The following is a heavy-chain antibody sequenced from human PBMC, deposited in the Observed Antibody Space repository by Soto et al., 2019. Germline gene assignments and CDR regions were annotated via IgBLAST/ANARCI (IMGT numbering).Heavy chain of an antibody. CDR1: GFTFSSYE. J-gene: IGHJ6*02. Sequence: QLVESGGGSVQPGRSLRLSCAPSGFTFSSYEMNCVRQAPGKGMEWVSYISVSGTMRFYADAVKGRFTISRDNTKKILYLQMNSLRAEDTALHYCATAGLTGTVWGQGTTVTVSS. CDR3: ATAGLTGTV. CDR2: ISVSGTMR. V-gene: IGHV3-48*03. D-gene: IGHD3-9*01.